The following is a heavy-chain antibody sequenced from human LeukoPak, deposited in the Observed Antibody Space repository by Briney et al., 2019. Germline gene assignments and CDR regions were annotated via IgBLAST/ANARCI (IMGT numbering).Heavy chain of an antibody. Sequence: ASVKVSCKASGYTFTSYAMHWVRQAPGQGLEWMGWISAYNGNTNYAQKLQGRVTMTTDTSTSTAYMELRSLRSDDTAVYYCARDRYPMVIPYFDYWGQGTLVTVSS. V-gene: IGHV1-18*01. CDR2: ISAYNGNT. D-gene: IGHD3-22*01. CDR1: GYTFTSYA. CDR3: ARDRYPMVIPYFDY. J-gene: IGHJ4*02.